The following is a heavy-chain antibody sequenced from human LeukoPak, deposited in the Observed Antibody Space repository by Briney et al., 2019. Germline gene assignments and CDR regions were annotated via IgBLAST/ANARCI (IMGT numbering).Heavy chain of an antibody. CDR3: ARSAARTWYFDL. CDR1: GGSISTYY. D-gene: IGHD6-25*01. V-gene: IGHV4-59*01. Sequence: SETLSLTCTVSGGSISTYYWSWIRQPPGKGLEWIGYIYYTGTTSYNPSLKSRVTISVDTSKNQFSLKLSSVTAADTAIYYCARSAARTWYFDLWGRGTPVTVSS. CDR2: IYYTGTT. J-gene: IGHJ2*01.